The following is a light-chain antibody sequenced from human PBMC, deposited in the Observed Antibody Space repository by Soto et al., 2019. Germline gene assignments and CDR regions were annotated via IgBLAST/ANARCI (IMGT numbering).Light chain of an antibody. Sequence: QSALTQPASVSGSPGQSITISCTGTSRDVGSYNYVSWYQQHPGKAPKLMIYEVSNRPSGVSNRFSGSKSGNTASLTISGLQAEDEADYYCSSYTSITTLGVFGGGTKLTVL. CDR3: SSYTSITTLGV. CDR2: EVS. J-gene: IGLJ3*02. CDR1: SRDVGSYNY. V-gene: IGLV2-14*01.